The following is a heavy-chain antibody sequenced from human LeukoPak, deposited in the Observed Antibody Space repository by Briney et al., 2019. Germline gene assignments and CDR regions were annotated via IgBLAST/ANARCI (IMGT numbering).Heavy chain of an antibody. J-gene: IGHJ4*02. CDR2: IYYNGST. CDR3: ARGYELDY. Sequence: PSETLSLTCTVSGGSISSGGYYWSWIRQHPGKGLEWIGYIYYNGSTYYIPSLKSRVTISVDTSKNQFSLKLSSVTAADTAVYYCARGYELDYWGQGTLVTVSS. D-gene: IGHD2-2*01. V-gene: IGHV4-31*03. CDR1: GGSISSGGYY.